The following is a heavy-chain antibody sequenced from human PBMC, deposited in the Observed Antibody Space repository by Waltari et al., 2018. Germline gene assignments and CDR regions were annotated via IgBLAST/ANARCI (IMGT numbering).Heavy chain of an antibody. D-gene: IGHD1-26*01. V-gene: IGHV4-61*02. J-gene: IGHJ4*02. CDR3: ARGPLLSKVDY. CDR2: IYTSGST. CDR1: GGSIDSGSYY. Sequence: QVQLQESGPGLVKPSQTLSLTCTVSGGSIDSGSYYWSWIRQPAGKGLEWIWRIYTSGSTNYNPSLMSRVTISVDTSKNQFSLNLSSVTAADTAVYYCARGPLLSKVDYWGQGTLVTVSS.